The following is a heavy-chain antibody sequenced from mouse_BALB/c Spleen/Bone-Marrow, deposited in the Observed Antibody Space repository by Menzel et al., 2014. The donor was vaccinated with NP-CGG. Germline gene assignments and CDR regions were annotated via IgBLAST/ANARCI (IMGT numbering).Heavy chain of an antibody. Sequence: VQLQQSGAELAKPGASVKMSCRASGYTFTSYWMHWVKQRPGQGLEWIGYINPSTGYTEYNQKFKDKATLTADKSSSAAYMHLSSLTSEDFAVYYCARWGRPGLRKAWFDYWGQGTLVTVSA. D-gene: IGHD3-1*01. V-gene: IGHV1-7*01. CDR2: INPSTGYT. J-gene: IGHJ3*01. CDR3: ARWGRPGLRKAWFDY. CDR1: GYTFTSYW.